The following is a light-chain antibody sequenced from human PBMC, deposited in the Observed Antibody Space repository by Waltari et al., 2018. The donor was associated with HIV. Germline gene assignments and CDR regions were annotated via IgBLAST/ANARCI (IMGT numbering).Light chain of an antibody. CDR1: SLRRYS. Sequence: SSDLTQDPAVSVALGQTVRITCQGDSLRRYSANWYQQKPGQAPVVVMYGKDNRPSGIPDRFSGSSSGNTGSLTITGAQAEDDAVYYCDSRDTNDKHHVFGTGTKVTV. CDR3: DSRDTNDKHHV. CDR2: GKD. J-gene: IGLJ1*01. V-gene: IGLV3-19*01.